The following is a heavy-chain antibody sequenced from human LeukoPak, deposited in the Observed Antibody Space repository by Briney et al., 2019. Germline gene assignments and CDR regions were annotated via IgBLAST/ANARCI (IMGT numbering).Heavy chain of an antibody. J-gene: IGHJ3*02. CDR1: GNSFATYW. Sequence: GESLKISCKGSGNSFATYWIGWVRQMPGKGLEWMGIIYPGDSDTRYSPSFQGQVSISADKSISTAYLQWGSLKASDTAMYYCARQDYGDLLKAFDIWGQGTMVTVS. CDR2: IYPGDSDT. V-gene: IGHV5-51*01. D-gene: IGHD4-17*01. CDR3: ARQDYGDLLKAFDI.